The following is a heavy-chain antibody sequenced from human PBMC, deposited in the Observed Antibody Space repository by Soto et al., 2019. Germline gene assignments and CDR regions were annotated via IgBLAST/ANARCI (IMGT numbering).Heavy chain of an antibody. CDR2: MNPNSGNT. V-gene: IGHV1-8*01. J-gene: IGHJ3*02. D-gene: IGHD5-18*01. Sequence: QVQLVQSGAEEKKLGASVRVSCKASGYTFTSYDINWVRQATGQGLEWMGWMNPNSGNTGYAQKFQGRVTMTRNTSISTAYMELSSLRSEDTAVYYCARERGGYSYGYDAFDIWGQGTMVTVSS. CDR1: GYTFTSYD. CDR3: ARERGGYSYGYDAFDI.